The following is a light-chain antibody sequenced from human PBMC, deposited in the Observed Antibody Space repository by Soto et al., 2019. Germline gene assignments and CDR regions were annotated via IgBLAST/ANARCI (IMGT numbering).Light chain of an antibody. CDR2: DAS. V-gene: IGKV3D-20*02. Sequence: EIVFTQAPGPRSLSPGERATLSCRASQSVSSSYLAWYQQKPGQAPRLLIHDASNRATGIPARFSGSGSSTDFTLTISSLEPEDFAVYYCQQRSNWITFGQGTRLEVK. CDR3: QQRSNWIT. J-gene: IGKJ5*01. CDR1: QSVSSSY.